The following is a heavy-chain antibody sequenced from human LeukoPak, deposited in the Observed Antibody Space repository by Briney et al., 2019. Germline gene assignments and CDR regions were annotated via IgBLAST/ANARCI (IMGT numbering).Heavy chain of an antibody. CDR1: GGSISSSNYY. CDR2: IYYSGNT. Sequence: SETLSLTCTVSGGSISSSNYYWGWIRQPPGKGLEWIGSIYYSGNTYCKPTLKSRVTISVDTPKNQFSLKLSSVTAADTAVYYCAGRRRGGSSYGRYYYYDMEVWGQGTTVTVSS. D-gene: IGHD5-18*01. CDR3: AGRRRGGSSYGRYYYYDMEV. V-gene: IGHV4-39*01. J-gene: IGHJ6*02.